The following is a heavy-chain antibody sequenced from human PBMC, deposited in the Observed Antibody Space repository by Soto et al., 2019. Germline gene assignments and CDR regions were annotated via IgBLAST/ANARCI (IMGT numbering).Heavy chain of an antibody. V-gene: IGHV1-2*04. CDR3: ARRARMGAQLWLPFDY. J-gene: IGHJ4*02. Sequence: ASVKVSCKASGYTFTGYYMHWVRQAPGQGLEWVGWINPNSGGTNYAQKFQGWVTMTRDTSISTAYMELSRLRSDDTAVYYCARRARMGAQLWLPFDYWAQGTQVTVSS. CDR1: GYTFTGYY. CDR2: INPNSGGT. D-gene: IGHD5-18*01.